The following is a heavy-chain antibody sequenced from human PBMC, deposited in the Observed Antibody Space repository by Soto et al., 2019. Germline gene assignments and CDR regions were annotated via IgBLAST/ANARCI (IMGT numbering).Heavy chain of an antibody. CDR1: GYTFYSHS. V-gene: IGHV1-18*01. J-gene: IGHJ6*02. CDR3: ARCIHQYYYYGMDV. Sequence: QAQLVQSGAEVKKPGASVKVSCKASGYTFYSHSISWVRQAPGQGPEWRGRISGDNGNTKYAQKFGSRIIMTTDTTTRTVYMQLRNWRSDDTAVYYGARCIHQYYYYGMDVWGQGTTVTVSS. D-gene: IGHD5-18*01. CDR2: ISGDNGNT.